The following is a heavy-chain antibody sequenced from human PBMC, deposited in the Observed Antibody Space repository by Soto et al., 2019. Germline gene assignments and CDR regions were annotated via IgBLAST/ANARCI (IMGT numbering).Heavy chain of an antibody. CDR3: ARLATYYDILTGYSPPAGYGMDV. CDR2: IYYSGST. CDR1: GGSISGSSYY. D-gene: IGHD3-9*01. V-gene: IGHV4-39*01. Sequence: SETLSLTCTVSGGSISGSSYYWGWIRQPPGKGLEWIGSIYYSGSTYYNPSLKSRVTISVDTSKNQFSLKLSSVTAADTAVYYCARLATYYDILTGYSPPAGYGMDVWGQGTTVTVSS. J-gene: IGHJ6*02.